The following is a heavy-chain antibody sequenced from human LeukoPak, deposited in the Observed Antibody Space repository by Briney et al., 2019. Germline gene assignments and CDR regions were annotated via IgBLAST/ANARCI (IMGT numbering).Heavy chain of an antibody. J-gene: IGHJ6*02. V-gene: IGHV4-59*01. CDR2: IYYSGST. CDR1: GGSISSYY. D-gene: IGHD1-1*01. CDR3: ARGRERMDV. Sequence: SETLSLTCTVSGGSISSYYWSWIRQPPGKGQEWIGYIYYSGSTNYNPSLKSRVTISVDTSKNQFSLKLSSVTAADTAVYYCARGRERMDVWGQGTTVTVSS.